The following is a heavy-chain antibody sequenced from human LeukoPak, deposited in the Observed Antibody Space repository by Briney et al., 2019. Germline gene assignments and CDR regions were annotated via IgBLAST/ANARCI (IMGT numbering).Heavy chain of an antibody. J-gene: IGHJ4*02. CDR2: IYPMLGVD. CDR1: GGSFGTYA. V-gene: IGHV1-69*04. CDR3: AREGSGTSSPMAY. Sequence: ASVKVSCEASGGSFGTYAVSWVRQAPGQGLEWMGRIYPMLGVDNYAQRFQGRVTITADKSTGTAYMELNSLTSEDTAVYYCAREGSGTSSPMAYWGQGTLVTVSS. D-gene: IGHD1-14*01.